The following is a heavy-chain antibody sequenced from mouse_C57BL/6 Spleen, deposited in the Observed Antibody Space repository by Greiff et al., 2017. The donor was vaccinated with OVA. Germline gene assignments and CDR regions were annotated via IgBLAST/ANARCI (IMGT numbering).Heavy chain of an antibody. J-gene: IGHJ4*01. V-gene: IGHV14-1*01. Sequence: VQLQQSGAELVRPGASVKLSCTASGFNIKDYYMHWVKQRPEQGLEWIGRIDPEDGDTESAPQFQGKATMTADTSSNTAYLQLSSLTSEDTAVYYCTTESNYPYYYAMDYWGQGTSVTVSS. CDR3: TTESNYPYYYAMDY. CDR2: IDPEDGDT. D-gene: IGHD2-5*01. CDR1: GFNIKDYY.